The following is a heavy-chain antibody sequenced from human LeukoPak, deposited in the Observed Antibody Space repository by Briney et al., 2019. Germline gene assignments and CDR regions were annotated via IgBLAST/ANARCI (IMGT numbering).Heavy chain of an antibody. Sequence: GGSLRLSCAASGFTFDDYAMHWVRQAPGKGLEWVSGISWNSGSIGYADSVKGRFTISRDNAKNSLYLQMNSLRAEDMAFYCCAKMLMVRGAGYGWDAFDIWGQGTMVTVSS. J-gene: IGHJ3*02. D-gene: IGHD3-10*01. CDR2: ISWNSGSI. V-gene: IGHV3-9*03. CDR1: GFTFDDYA. CDR3: AKMLMVRGAGYGWDAFDI.